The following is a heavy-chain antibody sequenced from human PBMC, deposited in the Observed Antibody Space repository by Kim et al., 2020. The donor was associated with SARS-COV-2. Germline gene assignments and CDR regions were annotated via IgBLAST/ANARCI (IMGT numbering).Heavy chain of an antibody. J-gene: IGHJ4*02. CDR3: ARGVPGY. CDR2: SRST. V-gene: IGHV4-34*01. Sequence: SRSTKANPSLESRVIISVDTSKNQFSLKLTSVTAADTAVYYCARGVPGYWGQGTLVTVSS.